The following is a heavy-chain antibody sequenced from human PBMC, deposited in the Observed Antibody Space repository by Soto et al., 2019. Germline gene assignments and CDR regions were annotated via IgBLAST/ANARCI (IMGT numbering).Heavy chain of an antibody. CDR2: IYWDGEN. J-gene: IGHJ4*02. D-gene: IGHD3-22*01. Sequence: QITLKESGPTLVKPTQTLTLTCTFSGFSLSTPSGVGVGWIRQPPGKALEWLAFIYWDGENRYSPSLKSRLTITKDTTKNQVVLIMTNMDPVDTATYYCAHILGIGGYYEGFDYWGQGALVTVSS. V-gene: IGHV2-5*02. CDR3: AHILGIGGYYEGFDY. CDR1: GFSLSTPSGVG.